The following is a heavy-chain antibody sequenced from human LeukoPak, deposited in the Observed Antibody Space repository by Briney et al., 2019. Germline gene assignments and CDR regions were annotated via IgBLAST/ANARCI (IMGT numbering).Heavy chain of an antibody. CDR3: ARVRSLEGWFDP. J-gene: IGHJ5*01. CDR1: GGSISSGGYY. CDR2: IYYSGST. Sequence: SQTLSLTCTVSGGSISSGGYYWSWIRQHPGKGLEWIGYIYYSGSTYYNPSLKSRVTISVDASNNQFPLKLSSVTAADTAVYYCARVRSLEGWFDPWGQGTLVTASS. D-gene: IGHD3-16*02. V-gene: IGHV4-31*03.